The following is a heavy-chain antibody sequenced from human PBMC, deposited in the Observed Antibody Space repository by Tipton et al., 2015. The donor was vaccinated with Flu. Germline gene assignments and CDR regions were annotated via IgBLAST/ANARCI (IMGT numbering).Heavy chain of an antibody. J-gene: IGHJ5*02. CDR1: GGTFSSYA. V-gene: IGHV1-69*01. CDR3: ARAPQYCSSTSCYWRFDP. D-gene: IGHD2-2*01. CDR2: IIPIFGTA. Sequence: QVQLVQSGAEVKKPGSSVKVSCKASGGTFSSYAISWVRQAPGQGLEWMGGIIPIFGTANYAQKFQGRVTITADESTSTAYMELSSLRSEDTAVYYCARAPQYCSSTSCYWRFDPWGQGTLVTVSS.